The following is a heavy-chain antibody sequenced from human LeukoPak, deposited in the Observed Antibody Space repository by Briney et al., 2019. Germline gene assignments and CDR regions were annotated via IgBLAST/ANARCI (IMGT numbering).Heavy chain of an antibody. CDR2: IIPIFGTA. J-gene: IGHJ4*02. V-gene: IGHV1-69*13. CDR3: AREKDIVVVVAATPPVY. Sequence: SVKVSCKASGGTFSSYAISWVRQAPGQGLEWMGGIIPIFGTANYAQKFQGRVTITADESTSTAYMELSSLRSEDTAVYYRAREKDIVVVVAATPPVYWGQGTLVTVSS. CDR1: GGTFSSYA. D-gene: IGHD2-15*01.